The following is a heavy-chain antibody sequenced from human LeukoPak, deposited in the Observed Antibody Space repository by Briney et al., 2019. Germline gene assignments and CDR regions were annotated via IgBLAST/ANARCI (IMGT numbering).Heavy chain of an antibody. Sequence: SETLSLTCTVSGDSISGPYFWGWIRQPPGKGLEWIGSFHYIGSTYHNPALRSRVTLSLDTSKNQFSLKLSSVTAADTAVYYCARVYGTLPNYFDYWGQGTLVTVSS. V-gene: IGHV4-39*07. CDR3: ARVYGTLPNYFDY. CDR2: FHYIGST. CDR1: GDSISGPYF. J-gene: IGHJ4*02. D-gene: IGHD2/OR15-2a*01.